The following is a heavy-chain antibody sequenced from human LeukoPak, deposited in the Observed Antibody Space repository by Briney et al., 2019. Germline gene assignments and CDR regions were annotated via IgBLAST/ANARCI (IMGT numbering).Heavy chain of an antibody. Sequence: PGGSLRLSCAASGFTFSSYGMHWVRQAPGKGLEWVAFIRYDGSNKYYADSVKGRFTISRDNSKNTLYPQMNSLRAEDTAVYYCAKDGGSLAVVVAAILDYWVQGTLVTVSS. CDR1: GFTFSSYG. J-gene: IGHJ4*02. CDR3: AKDGGSLAVVVAAILDY. D-gene: IGHD2-15*01. V-gene: IGHV3-30*02. CDR2: IRYDGSNK.